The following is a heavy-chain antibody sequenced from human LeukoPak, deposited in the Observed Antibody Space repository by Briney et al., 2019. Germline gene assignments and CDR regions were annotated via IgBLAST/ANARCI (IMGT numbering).Heavy chain of an antibody. CDR3: AREIAVAGAFDY. D-gene: IGHD6-19*01. CDR2: IKQDGSEK. Sequence: GGSLRLSCAASEFTFSSYWMSWVRQAPGKGLEWVANIKQDGSEKYYVDSVKGRFTISRDNAKNSLYLQMNSLRAEDTAVYCCAREIAVAGAFDYWGQGTLVTVSS. V-gene: IGHV3-7*03. CDR1: EFTFSSYW. J-gene: IGHJ4*02.